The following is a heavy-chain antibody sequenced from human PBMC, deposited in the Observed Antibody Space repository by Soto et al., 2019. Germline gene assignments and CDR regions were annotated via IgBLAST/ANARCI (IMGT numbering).Heavy chain of an antibody. V-gene: IGHV4-59*08. CDR3: ARHLDYYDNSGYYYFDY. CDR1: GASISSYY. D-gene: IGHD3-22*01. Sequence: SETLSLTCSVSGASISSYYYTWIRQTPGKGLEWIGYIYLGGSINYNPSFKSRVIISVDTSKNQFSLKLSSVTAADTAVYYCARHLDYYDNSGYYYFDYWGQGILVTV. CDR2: IYLGGSI. J-gene: IGHJ4*02.